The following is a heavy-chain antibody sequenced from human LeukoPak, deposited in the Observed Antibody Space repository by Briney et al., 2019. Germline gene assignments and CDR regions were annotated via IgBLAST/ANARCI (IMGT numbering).Heavy chain of an antibody. CDR2: FDPEDGET. CDR1: GYTLTELS. V-gene: IGHV1-24*01. J-gene: IGHJ5*02. Sequence: ASVKVSCKVSGYTLTELSMHWVRQAPGKGLEWMGGFDPEDGETIYAQKFQGRVTMTEDTSTDTAYMELSSLRSEDTAVYYCATANVYYDYVWGSYPYNWFDLWGQGTLVTVSS. CDR3: ATANVYYDYVWGSYPYNWFDL. D-gene: IGHD3-16*01.